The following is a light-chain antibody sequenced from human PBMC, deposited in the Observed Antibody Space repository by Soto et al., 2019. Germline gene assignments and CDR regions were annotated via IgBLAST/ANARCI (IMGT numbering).Light chain of an antibody. Sequence: DIQMTQSPSTLSASVGDRVTITCRASQSISSWLAWYQQKPGKAPKLLIYKASSLESEVPSRFSGSGSGTEFTLTISSLQPDDFATYYCQHYNSYRYTFGQGTKLEIK. CDR1: QSISSW. CDR3: QHYNSYRYT. J-gene: IGKJ2*01. V-gene: IGKV1-5*03. CDR2: KAS.